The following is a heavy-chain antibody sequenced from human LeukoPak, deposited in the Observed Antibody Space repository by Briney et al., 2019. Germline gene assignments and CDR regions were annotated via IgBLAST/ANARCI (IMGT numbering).Heavy chain of an antibody. CDR3: TTSYYDYVWGSYRYQKYYFDY. CDR1: GFTFSNAW. D-gene: IGHD3-16*02. CDR2: IKSKTDGGTT. Sequence: GGSLRLSCATPGFTFSNAWMSWVRQAPGKRLEWVGRIKSKTDGGTTDYAAPVKGRFTISRDDSKNTLYLQMNSLKTEDTAVYYCTTSYYDYVWGSYRYQKYYFDYWGQGTLVTVSS. V-gene: IGHV3-15*01. J-gene: IGHJ4*02.